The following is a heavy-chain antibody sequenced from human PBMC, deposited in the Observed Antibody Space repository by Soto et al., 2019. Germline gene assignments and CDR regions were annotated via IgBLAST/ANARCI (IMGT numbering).Heavy chain of an antibody. J-gene: IGHJ6*02. CDR2: IYSNGFT. CDR1: GGSVNNLY. V-gene: IGHV4-59*08. Sequence: SETLSLSCTVSGGSVNNLYWSWIRQPPGKGLEWIGYIYSNGFTMYKPSLKSRVTISIDTSKNHFSLNLSSVTAADTAMYYCARHPAIAKFENGLDVWGQGTTVTGSS. CDR3: ARHPAIAKFENGLDV. D-gene: IGHD3-9*01.